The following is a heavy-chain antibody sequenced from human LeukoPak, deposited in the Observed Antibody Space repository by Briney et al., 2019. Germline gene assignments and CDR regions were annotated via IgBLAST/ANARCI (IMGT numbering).Heavy chain of an antibody. CDR3: ARAYPGPISSPGYYYYGMDV. Sequence: GGSLRLSCAASGFTFSSYNMNWVRQAPGKGLEWVSYISIGSSYIYYADSLKGRFTISRDNAKNSLYLQMNSLRAEDTALYYCARAYPGPISSPGYYYYGMDVWGQGTTVIVSS. CDR2: ISIGSSYI. J-gene: IGHJ6*02. CDR1: GFTFSSYN. V-gene: IGHV3-21*01. D-gene: IGHD2-21*01.